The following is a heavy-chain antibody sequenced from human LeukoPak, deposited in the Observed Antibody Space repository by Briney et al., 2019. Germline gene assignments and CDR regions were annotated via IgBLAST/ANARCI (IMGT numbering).Heavy chain of an antibody. CDR2: IYYSGST. D-gene: IGHD6-19*01. V-gene: IGHV4-59*08. J-gene: IGHJ4*02. CDR3: ARQGITYSRGWYVDY. Sequence: SEALSLTCTVSGGSISSSCWSWIRQPPGKGLEWIGYIYYSGSTNHNPSLKSRVTISVDTSKNQFSLKLSSVTAADTAVYYCARQGITYSRGWYVDYWGQGTLVTVSS. CDR1: GGSISSSC.